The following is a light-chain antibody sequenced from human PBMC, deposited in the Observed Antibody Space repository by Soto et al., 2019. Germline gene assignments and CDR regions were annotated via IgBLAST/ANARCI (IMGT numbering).Light chain of an antibody. Sequence: QSMLTQSASVSWPPGQSITISCTGTSSDVGGYNYVSWYQQHPGKAPKLMISEVSNRPSGVSNRFSGSKSGNTASLTISGLQAEDEADYYCISYTSGSTLYVFGTGTKVTVL. V-gene: IGLV2-14*01. CDR2: EVS. J-gene: IGLJ1*01. CDR3: ISYTSGSTLYV. CDR1: SSDVGGYNY.